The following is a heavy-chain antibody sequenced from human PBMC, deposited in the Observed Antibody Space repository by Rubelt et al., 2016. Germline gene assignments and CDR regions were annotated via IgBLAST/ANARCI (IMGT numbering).Heavy chain of an antibody. D-gene: IGHD3-22*01. J-gene: IGHJ4*02. CDR2: IYSSGST. Sequence: VQLQQWGAGLLKPSETLSLTCAVYGGSFSGYYWSWVRQAPGKGLEWISVIYSSGSTYYAESVKGNFTISRDNSRNTLYVQMNSLRAEDTAVYYCTRDRAYSRFDYWGQGTLVTVSS. CDR3: TRDRAYSRFDY. V-gene: IGHV3-53*01. CDR1: GGSFSGYY.